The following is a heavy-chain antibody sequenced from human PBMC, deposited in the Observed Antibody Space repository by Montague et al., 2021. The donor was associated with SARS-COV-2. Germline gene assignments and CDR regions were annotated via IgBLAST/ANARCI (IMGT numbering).Heavy chain of an antibody. V-gene: IGHV4-34*01. Sequence: SETLSLTCTVYGGSFSGYYWSWIRHPQAKGPEWMGEINHNDSTDYNPYPQSRITISVATYKNQFSLKLSFVTAADTAVYYCAMGRVRGVLFDYYYYGMDVWGQGTTVTVSS. CDR3: AMGRVRGVLFDYYYYGMDV. D-gene: IGHD3-10*01. CDR1: GGSFSGYY. CDR2: INHNDST. J-gene: IGHJ6*02.